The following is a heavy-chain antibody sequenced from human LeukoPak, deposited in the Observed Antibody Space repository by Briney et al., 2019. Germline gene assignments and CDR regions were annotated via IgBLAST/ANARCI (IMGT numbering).Heavy chain of an antibody. CDR3: ARLGFSDGSDNWLSDN. D-gene: IGHD3-10*01. CDR1: GGSISRYY. J-gene: IGHJ4*02. Sequence: PSETLSLTCTVAGGSISRYYWSWIRQPPGKGLEYLGYIYDSGSTNYNPSLKSRVTISVDTSKNQFSLKLNSVSAADTAVYYCARLGFSDGSDNWLSDNWGQGTLVTVSS. V-gene: IGHV4-59*01. CDR2: IYDSGST.